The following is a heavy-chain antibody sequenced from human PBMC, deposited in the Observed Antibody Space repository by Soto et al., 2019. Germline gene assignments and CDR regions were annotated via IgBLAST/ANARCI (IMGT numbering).Heavy chain of an antibody. D-gene: IGHD6-25*01. CDR3: ATSSGALAASFPYYFDY. CDR2: ISSGSSTI. CDR1: GFRFNDYY. V-gene: IGHV3-11*01. J-gene: IGHJ4*02. Sequence: GGSLRLSCAAAGFRFNDYYMTWIRQAPGKGLEWVSYISSGSSTIYYAHSVKGRFTISRDNAKNSLYLQMNSLRAEDTAVYCCATSSGALAASFPYYFDYWGQGTLVTVSS.